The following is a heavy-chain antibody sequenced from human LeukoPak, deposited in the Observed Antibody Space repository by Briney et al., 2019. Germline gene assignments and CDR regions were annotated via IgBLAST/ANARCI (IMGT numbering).Heavy chain of an antibody. J-gene: IGHJ4*02. V-gene: IGHV3-7*01. CDR1: GFTFSSSC. Sequence: GGSLRLSCAASGFTFSSSCMSWVRQAPGKGLEWVAHIKQDGSDKYYVDSVKGRFTISRDNAKNSLYLQLNSLRVEDTAMYYCARHSSGSYYTYWCQGTLVTVSS. CDR3: ARHSSGSYYTY. CDR2: IKQDGSDK. D-gene: IGHD3-10*01.